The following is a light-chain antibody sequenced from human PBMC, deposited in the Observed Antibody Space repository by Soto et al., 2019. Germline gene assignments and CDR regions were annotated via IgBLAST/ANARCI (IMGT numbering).Light chain of an antibody. V-gene: IGKV3-15*01. CDR1: QSVSSN. J-gene: IGKJ2*01. CDR3: HQHNNRPRT. CDR2: GAS. Sequence: EIVMTQSPATLSVSPGERATLSCRASQSVSSNLAWYQQKPGQAPRLLIYGASTRATGIPDRFSGSGSGTEFTLTISSLQSEDFAVYYCHQHNNRPRTFGQGTKLEIK.